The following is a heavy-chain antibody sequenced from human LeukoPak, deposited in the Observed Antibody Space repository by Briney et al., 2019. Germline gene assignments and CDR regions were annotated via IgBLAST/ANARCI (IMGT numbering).Heavy chain of an antibody. D-gene: IGHD4-17*01. CDR2: ISSSSGTI. CDR1: GFTFSSYS. J-gene: IGHJ4*02. Sequence: PGGSLRLSCAASGFTFSSYSMNWVRQAPGKGLEWVSYISSSSGTIEYADSVKGRFTISRDNAKNSLYLQMSSLRAEDTAVYYCARDKTVTTLIPSANDYWGQGTLVTVSS. CDR3: ARDKTVTTLIPSANDY. V-gene: IGHV3-48*01.